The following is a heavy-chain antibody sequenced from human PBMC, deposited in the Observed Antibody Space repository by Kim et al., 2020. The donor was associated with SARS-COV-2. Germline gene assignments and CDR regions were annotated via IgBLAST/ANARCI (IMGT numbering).Heavy chain of an antibody. J-gene: IGHJ5*02. Sequence: GGSLRLSCVASGFTVGTDWMTWVRQAPGKGPEWVANINTDGSQRNYVDSVRGRFSIYIDFAKNSLFLQMNSLRVEDTAVYYCAREPSAESTWGQGTLVTVSS. CDR1: GFTVGTDW. CDR2: INTDGSQR. V-gene: IGHV3-7*03. CDR3: AREPSAEST.